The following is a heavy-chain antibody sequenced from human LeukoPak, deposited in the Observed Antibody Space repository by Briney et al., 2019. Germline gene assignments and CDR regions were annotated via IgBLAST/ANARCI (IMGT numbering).Heavy chain of an antibody. CDR1: GFTFSSYW. V-gene: IGHV3-7*01. CDR3: ARVEGGSGSYFDY. J-gene: IGHJ4*02. CDR2: IKQDGSEK. Sequence: SGGSLRLSCAASGFTFSSYWMSWVRQAPGKGREWVANIKQDGSEKYYVDSVKGRFTISRDNAKNSLYLQMNSLRAEDTAVYYCARVEGGSGSYFDYWGQGTLVTVSS. D-gene: IGHD3-10*01.